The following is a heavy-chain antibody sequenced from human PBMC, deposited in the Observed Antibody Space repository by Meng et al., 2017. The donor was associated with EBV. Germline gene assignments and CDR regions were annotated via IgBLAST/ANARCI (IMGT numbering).Heavy chain of an antibody. J-gene: IGHJ4*02. Sequence: VRLVPAAAEGKRPGASVKVSCKPSGGPSRYFAISGGRKAPGQGLEWLGGFLPRLGAPNYAQKFHGRVKITADESTSTHYMDLSSLRSEDTAIYYCASESGRGYTPDYWGQGTLVTVSS. V-gene: IGHV1-69*01. D-gene: IGHD3-10*01. CDR3: ASESGRGYTPDY. CDR2: FLPRLGAP. CDR1: GGPSRYFA.